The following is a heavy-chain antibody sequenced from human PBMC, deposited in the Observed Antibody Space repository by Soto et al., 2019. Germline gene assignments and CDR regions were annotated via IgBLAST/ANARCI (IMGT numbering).Heavy chain of an antibody. CDR2: ISDSGSNT. J-gene: IGHJ4*02. CDR3: ARAIGRDFFDN. D-gene: IGHD2-2*02. Sequence: EVQMLESGGGLVQPGGSLRLSCTTSGFNFRNYAMSWVRQAPGKGLEWVSTISDSGSNTFFGDSMKDRFTISRDNSKNTVYLQMSTVRTEDTATYYCARAIGRDFFDNWGQGTLVTVSS. CDR1: GFNFRNYA. V-gene: IGHV3-23*01.